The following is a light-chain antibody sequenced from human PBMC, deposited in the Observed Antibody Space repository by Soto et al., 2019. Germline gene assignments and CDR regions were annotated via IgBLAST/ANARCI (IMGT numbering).Light chain of an antibody. CDR3: QQYNSYSGFT. V-gene: IGKV1-5*03. Sequence: DIQMTQSPSTLSASVGDRVTITCRASQSISSWLAWYQQKPGKAPKLLIYKASSLESGGPSRFSGSGSGTAFPLTTSSLQPDDFATYYCQQYNSYSGFTFGPGTKVDIK. CDR2: KAS. CDR1: QSISSW. J-gene: IGKJ3*01.